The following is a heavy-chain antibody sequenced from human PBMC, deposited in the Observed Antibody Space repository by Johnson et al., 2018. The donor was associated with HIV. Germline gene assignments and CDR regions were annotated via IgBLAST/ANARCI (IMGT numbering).Heavy chain of an antibody. CDR2: INWNAGRT. Sequence: MQWVRQTPGMGLEWVSAINWNAGRTGYTDSVKGRFTICRDNAKNSLYVEMNRLRAEDTAVSYCARDAVISSGWYNVDAFDIWGQGTMVTVSS. V-gene: IGHV3-20*03. D-gene: IGHD6-19*01. CDR3: ARDAVISSGWYNVDAFDI. J-gene: IGHJ3*02.